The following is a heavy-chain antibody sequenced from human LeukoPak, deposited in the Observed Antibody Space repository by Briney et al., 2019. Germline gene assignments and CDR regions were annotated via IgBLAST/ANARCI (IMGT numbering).Heavy chain of an antibody. CDR1: GFTFSSYA. CDR3: ARERVREVATITYYYYYGMDV. Sequence: GRSLRLSCAASGFTFSSYAMHWVRQAPGKGLEWVAVISYDGSNKYYADSVKGRFTISRDNSKNTPYLQMNSLRAEDTAVYYCARERVREVATITYYYYYGMDVWGKGTTVTVSS. D-gene: IGHD5-12*01. J-gene: IGHJ6*04. V-gene: IGHV3-30*04. CDR2: ISYDGSNK.